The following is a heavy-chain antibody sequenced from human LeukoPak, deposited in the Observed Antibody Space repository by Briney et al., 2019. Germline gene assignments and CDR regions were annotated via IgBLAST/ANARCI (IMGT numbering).Heavy chain of an antibody. Sequence: ASVKVSCKASGYTFTGYYIHWVRQAPGQGLEWMGWINPNTGATSYAQKFQGRVTMTRATSITTAYMDLTRLRSDDTALYFCARALRAITEYKTAWYDQWGQGTLVTVSS. CDR3: ARALRAITEYKTAWYDQ. CDR2: INPNTGAT. D-gene: IGHD1-14*01. V-gene: IGHV1-2*02. J-gene: IGHJ5*02. CDR1: GYTFTGYY.